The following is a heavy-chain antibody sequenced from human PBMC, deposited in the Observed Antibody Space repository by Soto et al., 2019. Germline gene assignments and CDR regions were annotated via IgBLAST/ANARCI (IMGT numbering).Heavy chain of an antibody. CDR2: ASYDESDN. D-gene: IGHD1-26*01. CDR3: AKGGAKTSVARYLIES. CDR1: GFIFNNYG. J-gene: IGHJ5*01. V-gene: IGHV3-30*18. Sequence: GGSLRLSCAASGFIFNNYGIHWVRQAPGEGLDWVAVASYDESDNKYGDSVKGRFTLSRDNSKNTVYLQMNSLTAEDTAVYYCAKGGAKTSVARYLIESWGQGTLVTVSS.